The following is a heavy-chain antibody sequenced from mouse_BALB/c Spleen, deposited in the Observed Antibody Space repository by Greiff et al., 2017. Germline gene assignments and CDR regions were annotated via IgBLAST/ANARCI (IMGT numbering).Heavy chain of an antibody. J-gene: IGHJ3*01. CDR1: GDSITSGY. Sequence: EVQLMESGPSLVKPSQTLSLTCSVTGDSITSGYWNWIRKFPGNKLEYMGYISYSGSTYYNPSLKSRISITRDTSKNQYYLQLNSVTTEDTATYYCARSSRYDGAWFAYWGQGTLVTVSA. V-gene: IGHV3-8*02. CDR2: ISYSGST. D-gene: IGHD2-14*01. CDR3: ARSSRYDGAWFAY.